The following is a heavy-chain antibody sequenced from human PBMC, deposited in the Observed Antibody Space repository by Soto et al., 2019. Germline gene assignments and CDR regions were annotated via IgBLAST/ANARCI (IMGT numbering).Heavy chain of an antibody. CDR1: GGSISGGDYY. J-gene: IGHJ4*02. Sequence: SETLSLTCTVSGGSISGGDYYWSWIRQPPGKGLEWIGYIYYSGSTYYNPSLKSRVTISVDTSKNQFSLKLSSVTAADTAVYYFAMWAHVEIVATIPGYFDYWGQGTLVTVCS. V-gene: IGHV4-30-4*01. CDR3: AMWAHVEIVATIPGYFDY. CDR2: IYYSGST. D-gene: IGHD5-12*01.